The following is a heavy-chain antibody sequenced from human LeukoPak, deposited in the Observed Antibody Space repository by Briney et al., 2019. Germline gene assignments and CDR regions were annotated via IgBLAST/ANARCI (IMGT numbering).Heavy chain of an antibody. CDR2: IRYDGSNK. CDR3: AGAVAGTVRFDY. CDR1: GFTFSSYG. Sequence: PGGSLRLSCAASGFTFSSYGMHWVRQAPGKGLEWVAFIRYDGSNKYYADSVKGRFPISRDNSKNTLYLQMNSLRAEDTAVYYCAGAVAGTVRFDYWGQGTLVTVSS. V-gene: IGHV3-30*02. J-gene: IGHJ4*02. D-gene: IGHD6-19*01.